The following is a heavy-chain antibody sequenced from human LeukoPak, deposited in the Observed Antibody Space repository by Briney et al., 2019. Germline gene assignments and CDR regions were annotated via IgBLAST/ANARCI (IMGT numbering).Heavy chain of an antibody. J-gene: IGHJ4*02. V-gene: IGHV1-24*01. Sequence: ASVKVSCKVSGYALAELSIHWVRQPPGKGLERMGGFDAEQDETLYAQKFEGRVTMTEDTSTATAHLEMNRLTSDDTGVYFCATDMMNGTTWRDYWGQGTLVVVSS. CDR2: FDAEQDET. D-gene: IGHD1-1*01. CDR1: GYALAELS. CDR3: ATDMMNGTTWRDY.